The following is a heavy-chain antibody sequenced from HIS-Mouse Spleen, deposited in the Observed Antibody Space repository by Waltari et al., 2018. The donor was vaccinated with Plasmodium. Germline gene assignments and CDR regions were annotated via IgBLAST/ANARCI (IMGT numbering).Heavy chain of an antibody. V-gene: IGHV3-53*01. CDR3: ARGMKSSSSAFDI. CDR2: IYSGGST. CDR1: GFTDRGNS. D-gene: IGHD6-6*01. Sequence: EVQLVESGGGLIKPGGSLRLSCAASGFTDRGNSMSGARRAPGKGLEWVSVIYSGGSTYYADSVKGRFTISRDNSKNTLNLQMNSLRAEDTAVYYCARGMKSSSSAFDIWGQGTMVTVSS. J-gene: IGHJ3*02.